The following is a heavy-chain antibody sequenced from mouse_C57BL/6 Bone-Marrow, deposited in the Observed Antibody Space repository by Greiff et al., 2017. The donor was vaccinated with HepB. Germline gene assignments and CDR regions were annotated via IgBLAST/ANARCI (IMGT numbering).Heavy chain of an antibody. CDR1: GYAFSSSW. V-gene: IGHV1-82*01. Sequence: VQLQQSGPELVKPGASVKISCKASGYAFSSSWMNWVKQRPGKGLEWIGRIYPGDGDTNYNGKFKGKATLTADKSSSTAYMQLSSLTSEDSAVYFCASGGSSTFDYWGQGTTLTVSS. D-gene: IGHD1-1*01. CDR3: ASGGSSTFDY. J-gene: IGHJ2*01. CDR2: IYPGDGDT.